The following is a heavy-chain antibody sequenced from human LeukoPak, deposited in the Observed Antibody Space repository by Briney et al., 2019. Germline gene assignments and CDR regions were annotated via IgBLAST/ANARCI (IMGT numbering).Heavy chain of an antibody. V-gene: IGHV1-69*04. Sequence: GASVKVSCKASGGTFSSYAISWVRQAPGQGLEWMGRIIPILGIANYAQKFQGRVTITADKSTSTAYMELSSLRSEDTAVYYCAPDGGYSYNRSVYYYGMDVWGQGTTVTVPS. CDR3: APDGGYSYNRSVYYYGMDV. CDR2: IIPILGIA. J-gene: IGHJ6*02. CDR1: GGTFSSYA. D-gene: IGHD5-18*01.